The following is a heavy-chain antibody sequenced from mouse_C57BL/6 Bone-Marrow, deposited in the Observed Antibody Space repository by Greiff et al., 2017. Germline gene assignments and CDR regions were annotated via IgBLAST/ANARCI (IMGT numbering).Heavy chain of an antibody. Sequence: VKLQQPGAELVKPGASVKLSCKASGYTFTSYWMQWVKQRPGQGLEWIGEIDPSDSYTNYNQKFKGKATLTVDTSSSTAYMQLSSLTSEDSAVYYCARDGYYHDYWGQGTTLTVSS. CDR1: GYTFTSYW. CDR3: ARDGYYHDY. CDR2: IDPSDSYT. V-gene: IGHV1-50*01. J-gene: IGHJ2*01. D-gene: IGHD2-3*01.